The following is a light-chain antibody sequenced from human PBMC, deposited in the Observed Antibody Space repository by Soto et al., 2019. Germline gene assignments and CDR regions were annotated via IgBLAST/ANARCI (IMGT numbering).Light chain of an antibody. Sequence: QAVLTQSPSASASLGASVKLTCTRSSGHSSYAIAWHQQQPEKGPRYLMKLNSDGSHSKGDGIHDRFSGSSSGAERYLTISSLQSEDEADYYCQTWGTGIHVVFGGGTKLPVL. J-gene: IGLJ2*01. V-gene: IGLV4-69*01. CDR1: SGHSSYA. CDR3: QTWGTGIHVV. CDR2: LNSDGSH.